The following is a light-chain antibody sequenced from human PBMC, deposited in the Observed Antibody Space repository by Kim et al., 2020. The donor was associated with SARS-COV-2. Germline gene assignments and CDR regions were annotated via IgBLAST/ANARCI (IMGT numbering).Light chain of an antibody. CDR1: QSVSNS. CDR3: QQRSSWPT. CDR2: GAS. V-gene: IGKV3-11*01. J-gene: IGKJ4*01. Sequence: EIVLTHSPATLSLSPGERATLSCRASQSVSNSLTWYQQKPVQAPRLLIYGASNRATGIPARFSGSGSGTDFTLTISSLEPEDFAVYYCQQRSSWPTFGGGTKVDIK.